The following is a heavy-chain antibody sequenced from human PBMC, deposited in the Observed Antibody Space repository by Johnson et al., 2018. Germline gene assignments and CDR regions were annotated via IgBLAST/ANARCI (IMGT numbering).Heavy chain of an antibody. V-gene: IGHV3-9*01. D-gene: IGHD5-24*01. CDR1: GFTFDDYA. J-gene: IGHJ3*02. CDR2: ISWNSGSI. CDR3: AKAPHGRGIAFDI. Sequence: VQLVQSGGGLVQPGRSLRLSCAASGFTFDDYAMHWVRQAPGKGLEWVSGISWNSGSIGYADSVKGRFTISRANAKNSLDLQMNSRRAEDTTLYYCAKAPHGRGIAFDIWGQGTMVIVSS.